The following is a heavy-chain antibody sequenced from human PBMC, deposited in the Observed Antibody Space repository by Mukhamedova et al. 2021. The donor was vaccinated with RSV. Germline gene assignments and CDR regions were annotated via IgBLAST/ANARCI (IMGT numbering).Heavy chain of an antibody. D-gene: IGHD3-10*01. CDR2: ISSSGGST. CDR3: ARARGASGSYYFGY. Sequence: MTWIRQAPGKGLEWVSYISSSGGSTNHADSVKGRFTISRDNAKNSLDLQMNSLRAEDTAVYYCARARGASGSYYFGYLCQGTLVT. V-gene: IGHV3-11*05. J-gene: IGHJ4*02.